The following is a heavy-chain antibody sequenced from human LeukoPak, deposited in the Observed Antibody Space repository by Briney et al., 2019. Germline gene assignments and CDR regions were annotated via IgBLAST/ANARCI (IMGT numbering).Heavy chain of an antibody. CDR3: GLAAYYYDSSGSDDAFDI. CDR2: ISRKGGST. V-gene: IGHV3-64D*08. D-gene: IGHD3-22*01. J-gene: IGHJ3*02. Sequence: GGSLRLSCSASGFNFNNYAMNWVRQAPGKGLEYVSAISRKGGSTYYADSVKGRCTISRDNSKNTLYLQMSSLRAEDTAVYYCGLAAYYYDSSGSDDAFDIWGQGTMVIVSS. CDR1: GFNFNNYA.